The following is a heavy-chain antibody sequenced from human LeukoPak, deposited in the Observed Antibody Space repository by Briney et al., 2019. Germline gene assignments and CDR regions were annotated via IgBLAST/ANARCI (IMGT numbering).Heavy chain of an antibody. D-gene: IGHD1-14*01. CDR3: ARPPYN. J-gene: IGHJ4*02. CDR1: GFNVTTTH. V-gene: IGHV3-53*01. CDR2: TYSGGGT. Sequence: GGSLRLSCAVSGFNVTTTHMTWVRQAPGKGLEWVSFTYSGGGTDYAESVKGRFTISRDNSKNALYLQMNSLRVEDTAMFYCARPPYNWGQGTLVTVSS.